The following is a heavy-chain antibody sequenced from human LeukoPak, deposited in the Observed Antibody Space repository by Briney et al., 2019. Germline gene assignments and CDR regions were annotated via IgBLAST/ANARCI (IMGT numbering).Heavy chain of an antibody. CDR1: GYTFTSYG. CDR2: ISAYNGNT. Sequence: LGASVKVSCKASGYTFTSYGISWVRQAPGQGLEWMGWISAYNGNTNYAQKLQGRVTMTTDTSASTAYMELSSLRSEDTAVYYCAGVTGLTLVDSGSYYYFDYWGQGTLVTVSS. V-gene: IGHV1-18*01. D-gene: IGHD1-26*01. J-gene: IGHJ4*02. CDR3: AGVTGLTLVDSGSYYYFDY.